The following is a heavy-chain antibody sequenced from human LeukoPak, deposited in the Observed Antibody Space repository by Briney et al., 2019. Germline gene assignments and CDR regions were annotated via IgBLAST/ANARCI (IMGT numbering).Heavy chain of an antibody. J-gene: IGHJ4*02. CDR3: AKASGWYEVGRHFEY. CDR1: GFTFSSYA. D-gene: IGHD6-19*01. Sequence: GGSLRLSCAASGFTFSSYAMSWVRQAPGKGLEWVSVISGSGGSTYYADSVRGRFTISRDNSKNTLYLQMNSLRAEDTALYYCAKASGWYEVGRHFEYWGQGTLVTVSS. V-gene: IGHV3-23*01. CDR2: ISGSGGST.